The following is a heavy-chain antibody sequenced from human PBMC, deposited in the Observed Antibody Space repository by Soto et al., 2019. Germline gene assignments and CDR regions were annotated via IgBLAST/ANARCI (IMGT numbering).Heavy chain of an antibody. Sequence: QVQLQESGPGLVKPSQTLSLTCTVSGGSISSGGYYWSWIRQHPGKGLEWIGYIYYSGSTYYNPSLESRVTMSVDTSKNQFSLKLSSVTAADTAVYYCATYCTSGVCSTNYYFDYWGQGTLVTVSS. J-gene: IGHJ4*02. V-gene: IGHV4-31*03. CDR2: IYYSGST. D-gene: IGHD2-8*01. CDR3: ATYCTSGVCSTNYYFDY. CDR1: GGSISSGGYY.